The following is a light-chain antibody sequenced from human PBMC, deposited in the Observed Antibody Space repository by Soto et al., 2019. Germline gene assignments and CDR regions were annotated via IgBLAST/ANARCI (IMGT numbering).Light chain of an antibody. V-gene: IGKV4-1*01. CDR3: QQYYSIPWT. Sequence: DIVMTQSPDSLAVSLGERATINCKSSQSVLFSSNNNNRLAWYQQKPGQPPKLLIYWASTRESGGPDRFSGTGSGTDFTLTISSLQAEDVAVYYCQQYYSIPWTFGQGTKVEIK. CDR2: WAS. CDR1: QSVLFSSNNNNR. J-gene: IGKJ1*01.